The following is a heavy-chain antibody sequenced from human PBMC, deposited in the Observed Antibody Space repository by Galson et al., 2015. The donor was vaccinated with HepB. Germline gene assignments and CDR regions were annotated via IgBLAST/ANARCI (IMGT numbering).Heavy chain of an antibody. CDR1: GFTFSSYS. CDR2: ISSSSSTI. J-gene: IGHJ4*02. D-gene: IGHD6-19*01. Sequence: SLRLSCAASGFTFSSYSMNWVRQAPGKGLEWVSYISSSSSTIYYADSVKGRFTISRDNAKNSLYLQMNSLRAEDTAVYYCARDPQAVAGTVLWPGVCDYWGQGTLVTVSS. V-gene: IGHV3-48*04. CDR3: ARDPQAVAGTVLWPGVCDY.